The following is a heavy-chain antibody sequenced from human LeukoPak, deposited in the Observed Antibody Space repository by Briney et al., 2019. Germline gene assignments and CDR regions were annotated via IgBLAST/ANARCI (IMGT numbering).Heavy chain of an antibody. D-gene: IGHD5-12*01. CDR2: INPNSGGT. Sequence: ASVKVSCKASGYTFTGYYMHWVRQAPGQGLEWMGWINPNSGGTNYAQKLQGRVTMTRDTSISTAYMELSRLRSDDTAVYYCARKPVATITISEGLNWFDPWGQGTLVTVSS. V-gene: IGHV1-2*02. CDR1: GYTFTGYY. J-gene: IGHJ5*02. CDR3: ARKPVATITISEGLNWFDP.